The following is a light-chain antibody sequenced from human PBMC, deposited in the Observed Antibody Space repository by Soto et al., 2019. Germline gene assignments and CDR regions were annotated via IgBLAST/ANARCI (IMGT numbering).Light chain of an antibody. Sequence: EIVLTQSPGTLSLSPGERATLSCRASQNVDTKYLAWYQQKPGQAPRLLIYGASSRATGIPDRFSGSGSGTDFTLTISRLEPEDFAVYYCQQYGSSRTFGQGTKVDIK. CDR2: GAS. J-gene: IGKJ1*01. V-gene: IGKV3-20*01. CDR3: QQYGSSRT. CDR1: QNVDTKY.